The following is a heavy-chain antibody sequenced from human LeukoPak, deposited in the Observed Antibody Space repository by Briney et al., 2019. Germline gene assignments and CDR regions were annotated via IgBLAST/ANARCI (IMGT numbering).Heavy chain of an antibody. CDR1: GYTFTSYY. CDR2: INPSGGST. Sequence: ASVKVSCKASGYTFTSYYMHWVRQAPGQGLEWMGIINPSGGSTSYAQKFQGRVTITADESTSTAYMELSSLRSEDTAVYYCARDAEVVVDTAMVPYFDYWGQGTLVTVSS. CDR3: ARDAEVVVDTAMVPYFDY. D-gene: IGHD5-18*01. V-gene: IGHV1-46*01. J-gene: IGHJ4*02.